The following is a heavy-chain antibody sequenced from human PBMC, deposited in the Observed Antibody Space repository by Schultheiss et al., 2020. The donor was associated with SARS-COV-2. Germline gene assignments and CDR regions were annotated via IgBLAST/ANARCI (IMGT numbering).Heavy chain of an antibody. J-gene: IGHJ1*01. CDR2: IYYSGST. V-gene: IGHV4-59*08. CDR1: GGSFSGYY. Sequence: SETLSLTCAVYGGSFSGYYWSWIRQPPGKGLEWIGYIYYSGSTNYNPSLKSRVTMSVDTSKNQFSLKLSSVTAADTAVYYCARLGAAAVGFQHWGQGTLVTVSS. D-gene: IGHD6-13*01. CDR3: ARLGAAAVGFQH.